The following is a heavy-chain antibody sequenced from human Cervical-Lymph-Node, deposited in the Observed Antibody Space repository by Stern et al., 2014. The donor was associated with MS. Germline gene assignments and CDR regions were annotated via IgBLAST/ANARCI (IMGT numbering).Heavy chain of an antibody. CDR2: INTHSGAT. D-gene: IGHD1-14*01. Sequence: QVQLEESGAEVKKPGTSVKVSCTASGYTFTDYYIHWVRQAPGHGLEWLGLINTHSGATHFAQKFQGRITVTRDTSISTAYMELSGLQSDDTAVFYCACRSGKTSSTRGSLDYWGQGSLVTVSS. CDR3: ACRSGKTSSTRGSLDY. CDR1: GYTFTDYY. J-gene: IGHJ4*02. V-gene: IGHV1-2*02.